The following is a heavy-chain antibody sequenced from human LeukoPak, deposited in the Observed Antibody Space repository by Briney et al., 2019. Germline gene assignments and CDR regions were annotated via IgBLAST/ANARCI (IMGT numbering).Heavy chain of an antibody. Sequence: PGGSLRLSCVASGPTFSDHFMDWVRQAPGKGLEWVGRTTNKAKSYTTEYAASVRGRFTISRDDSKNSLFLQMNSLKTEDTAVYYCASVSAGLIEYWGQGTLVTVSS. V-gene: IGHV3-72*01. CDR1: GPTFSDHF. J-gene: IGHJ1*01. CDR2: TTNKAKSYTT. D-gene: IGHD3-16*01. CDR3: ASVSAGLIEY.